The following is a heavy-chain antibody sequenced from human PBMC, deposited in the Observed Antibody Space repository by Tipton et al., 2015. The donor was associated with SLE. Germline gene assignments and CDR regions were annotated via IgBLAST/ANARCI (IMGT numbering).Heavy chain of an antibody. CDR3: ARGGSWPFWGY. CDR1: AYSISSDYY. V-gene: IGHV4-38-2*01. J-gene: IGHJ4*02. D-gene: IGHD6-13*01. CDR2: INHSGST. Sequence: LSLTCAVSAYSISSDYYWGWIRQPPGKGLEWIGEINHSGSTNYNPSLKSRVAISVDTSKNQFSLKLSSVTAADTAVYYCARGGSWPFWGYWCQGTLVTVSS.